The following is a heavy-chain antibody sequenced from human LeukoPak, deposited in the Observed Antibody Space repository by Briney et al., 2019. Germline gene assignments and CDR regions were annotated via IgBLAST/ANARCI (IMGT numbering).Heavy chain of an antibody. J-gene: IGHJ4*02. V-gene: IGHV3-74*01. CDR3: AKDSEMATIRQIDY. D-gene: IGHD5-24*01. CDR1: GFTFSNYR. Sequence: GGFLRLSCAASGFTFSNYRMHWVRQAPGKGLVWVSRINSDGSRTSYADSVKGRFTISRDSSKNTLYLQMNSLRAEDTAVYYCAKDSEMATIRQIDYWGQGTLVTVTS. CDR2: INSDGSRT.